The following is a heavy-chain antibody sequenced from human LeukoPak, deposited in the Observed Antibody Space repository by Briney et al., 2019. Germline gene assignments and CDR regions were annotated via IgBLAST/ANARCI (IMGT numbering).Heavy chain of an antibody. V-gene: IGHV3-30-3*01. Sequence: GRSLRLPCAASGFTFSSYAMHWVRQAPGKGLEWVAVISYDGSNKYYADSVKGRFTISRDNSKNTLYLQMNSLRAEDTAVYYCARAYSSGIDYWGQGTLVTVSS. D-gene: IGHD6-19*01. CDR1: GFTFSSYA. CDR3: ARAYSSGIDY. CDR2: ISYDGSNK. J-gene: IGHJ4*02.